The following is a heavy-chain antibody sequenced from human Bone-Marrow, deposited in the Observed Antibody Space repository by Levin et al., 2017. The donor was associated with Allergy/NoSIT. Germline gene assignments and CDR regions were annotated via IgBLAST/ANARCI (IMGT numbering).Heavy chain of an antibody. CDR2: ASATETT. Sequence: SQTLSLTCTVSGDSIPKYYWSWIRQSAGKGLQWIGRASATETTYYNPSLQSRLTMSVDTSKNQFSLEVTSVTAADTAVYYCARDPLLRDGYQTWDYYFDVWGKGTLVTVSS. CDR3: ARDPLLRDGYQTWDYYFDV. V-gene: IGHV4-4*07. J-gene: IGHJ4*02. CDR1: GDSIPKYY. D-gene: IGHD5-24*01.